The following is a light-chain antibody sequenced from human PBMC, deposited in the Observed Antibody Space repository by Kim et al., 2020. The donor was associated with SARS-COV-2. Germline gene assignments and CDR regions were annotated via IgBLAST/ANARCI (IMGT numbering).Light chain of an antibody. CDR1: VLAKKY. CDR2: KDS. CDR3: YSAADNKGV. Sequence: SVSPGQTARSTCSGDVLAKKYARWFQQKPGQAPVLVIYKDSERPSGIPERFSGSSSGTTVTLTISGAQVEDEADYYCYSAADNKGVFGTGTKVTVL. J-gene: IGLJ1*01. V-gene: IGLV3-27*01.